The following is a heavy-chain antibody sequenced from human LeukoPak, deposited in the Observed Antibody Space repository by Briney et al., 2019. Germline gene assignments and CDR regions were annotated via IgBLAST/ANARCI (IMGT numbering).Heavy chain of an antibody. Sequence: GGSLRLSCAAPGFTFSSYAMSWVRQAPGKGLEWVSAISGSGGTTYYANSVKGRFTFSRDNSKNTPYLQMNSLRAEDTAIYYCARMIRDYGDSNWFDPWGQGTLVTVSS. CDR3: ARMIRDYGDSNWFDP. V-gene: IGHV3-23*01. CDR2: ISGSGGTT. J-gene: IGHJ5*02. CDR1: GFTFSSYA. D-gene: IGHD4-17*01.